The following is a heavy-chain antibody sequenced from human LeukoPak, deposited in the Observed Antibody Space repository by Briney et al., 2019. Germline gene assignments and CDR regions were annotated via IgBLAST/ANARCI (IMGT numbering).Heavy chain of an antibody. D-gene: IGHD5-18*01. Sequence: PSETLSLTCTVSGGSISSYYWSWIRQPPGKGLEWIGYIYYSGSTNYNPSLKSRVTISVDTSKNQFSLKLSSVTAADTAVYYCARVIQLFNYMDVWGKGTRVTVSS. CDR2: IYYSGST. CDR3: ARVIQLFNYMDV. J-gene: IGHJ6*03. CDR1: GGSISSYY. V-gene: IGHV4-59*01.